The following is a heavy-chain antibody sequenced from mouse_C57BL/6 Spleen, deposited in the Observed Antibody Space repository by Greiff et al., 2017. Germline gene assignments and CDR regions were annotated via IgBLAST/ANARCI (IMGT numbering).Heavy chain of an antibody. CDR1: GFTFTDYY. D-gene: IGHD2-2*01. J-gene: IGHJ4*01. CDR2: IRNKANGYTT. Sequence: EVKLMESGGGLVQPGGSLRLSCAASGFTFTDYYMSWVRQPPGKALEWLGFIRNKANGYTTEYSASVKGRFTISRDNDQSILYLQMNALRAEDSATYYCERYYGYDRDYYSMDYWGQGTSVTVSS. CDR3: ERYYGYDRDYYSMDY. V-gene: IGHV7-3*01.